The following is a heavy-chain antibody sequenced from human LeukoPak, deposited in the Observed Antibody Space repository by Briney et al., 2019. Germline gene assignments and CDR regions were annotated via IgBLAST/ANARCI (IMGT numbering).Heavy chain of an antibody. D-gene: IGHD3-9*01. J-gene: IGHJ4*02. CDR1: GFTFSSYS. CDR2: ISSSSSYI. Sequence: GGSLRLSCAASGFTFSSYSMNWVRQAPGKGLEWVSSISSSSSYIYYADSVKGRFTISRDNAKNSLYLQMNGLRAEDTAVYYCASGTYYDILTGFHTRMGDYWGQGTLVTVSS. V-gene: IGHV3-21*01. CDR3: ASGTYYDILTGFHTRMGDY.